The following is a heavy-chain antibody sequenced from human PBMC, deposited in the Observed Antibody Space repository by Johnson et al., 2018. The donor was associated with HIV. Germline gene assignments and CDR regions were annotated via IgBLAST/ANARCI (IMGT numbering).Heavy chain of an antibody. J-gene: IGHJ3*02. V-gene: IGHV3-64*07. CDR3: AREGVGVNAFDI. Sequence: VLLVESGGGVVQPRGSLRLSCAASGFAFSTYWMHWVRRVPGKGLEWVSGVNWNGGSTGYADSVKGRLTISRDNSKNTLYLQMGSLRAEDMAVYYCAREGVGVNAFDIWGQGTMVTVSS. CDR2: VNWNGGST. CDR1: GFAFSTYW. D-gene: IGHD1-26*01.